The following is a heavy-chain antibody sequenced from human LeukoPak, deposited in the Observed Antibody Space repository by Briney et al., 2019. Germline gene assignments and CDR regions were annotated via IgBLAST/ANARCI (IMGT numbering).Heavy chain of an antibody. D-gene: IGHD6-13*01. J-gene: IGHJ4*02. CDR1: GFTLSSYW. CDR2: IKYGGREK. Sequence: GGSLRLSCSASGFTLSSYWMSWVRQAPGKGLEWVANIKYGGREKYYVDSVKGRFTISRDTAKNSLYLQMNSLRAEDTAVYYCARDIAAAGLFFDYWGQGTLVTVSS. CDR3: ARDIAAAGLFFDY. V-gene: IGHV3-7*01.